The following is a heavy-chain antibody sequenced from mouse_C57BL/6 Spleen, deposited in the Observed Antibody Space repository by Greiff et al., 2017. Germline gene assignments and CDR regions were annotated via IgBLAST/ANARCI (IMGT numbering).Heavy chain of an antibody. V-gene: IGHV14-4*01. CDR3: TTRYYYGSSPFAY. CDR1: GFNIKDDY. Sequence: EVQLQQSGAELVRPGASVKLSCTASGFNIKDDYMHWVKQRPEQGLEWIGWIDPENGDTEYASKFQGKATITADTSSNTAYLQLSSLTSEDTAVYYCTTRYYYGSSPFAYWGQGTLDTVSA. D-gene: IGHD1-1*01. J-gene: IGHJ3*01. CDR2: IDPENGDT.